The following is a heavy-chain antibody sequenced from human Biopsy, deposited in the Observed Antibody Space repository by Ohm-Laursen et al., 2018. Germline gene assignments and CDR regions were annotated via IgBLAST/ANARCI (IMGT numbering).Heavy chain of an antibody. CDR2: IYYSGST. J-gene: IGHJ6*02. CDR1: GGSISSDY. V-gene: IGHV4-59*01. Sequence: SETLSLTWTVSGGSISSDYWSWIRQTPGQGLEWSGNIYYSGSTNYNPSRKSRVTISVDTSKNQFSLRLNSVTAADTAVYYCARATNSTGWPYYYFYGMDVWGQGTTVTVSS. D-gene: IGHD2/OR15-2a*01. CDR3: ARATNSTGWPYYYFYGMDV.